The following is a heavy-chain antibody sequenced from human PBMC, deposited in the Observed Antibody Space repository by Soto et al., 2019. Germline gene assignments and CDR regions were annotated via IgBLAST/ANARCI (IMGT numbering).Heavy chain of an antibody. CDR3: ARGVTAGVDH. J-gene: IGHJ4*02. D-gene: IGHD2-21*02. CDR2: MHPTSGDT. Sequence: QVQLVQSGAEVRQPGASVKVSCKTSGYTFTDLDINWVRQATGQGLEWMGWMHPTSGDTGYAQNFQGRVTMTRDISISTAYMELNSLRYEDTAFYYCARGVTAGVDHWGQGTLVTVSS. CDR1: GYTFTDLD. V-gene: IGHV1-8*01.